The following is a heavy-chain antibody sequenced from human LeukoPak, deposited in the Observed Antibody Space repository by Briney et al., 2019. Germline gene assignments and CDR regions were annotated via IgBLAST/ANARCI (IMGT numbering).Heavy chain of an antibody. V-gene: IGHV1-69*05. CDR1: GYTFTGYY. Sequence: GASVKVSCKASGYTFTGYYMHWVRQAPGQGLEWMGGIIPIFGTANYAQKFQGRVTITTDESTSTAYMELSSLRSKDTAVYYCASSFPRDGSNWFDPWGQGTLVTVPS. J-gene: IGHJ5*02. CDR2: IIPIFGTA. CDR3: ASSFPRDGSNWFDP. D-gene: IGHD5-24*01.